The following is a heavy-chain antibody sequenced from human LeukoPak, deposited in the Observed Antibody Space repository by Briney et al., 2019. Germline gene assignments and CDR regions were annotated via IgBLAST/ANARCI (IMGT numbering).Heavy chain of an antibody. CDR2: IKGDGSDT. D-gene: IGHD4-17*01. Sequence: GGSLRLSCAASGFTFNNYAMSWVRQTPGKGLVWVSRIKGDGSDTLYADSVKGRFTISRDNSKNTLYLQTSSLGVDDTAVYYCARASTTVPNLLDYWGQGALVSVSS. V-gene: IGHV3-74*01. J-gene: IGHJ4*02. CDR1: GFTFNNYA. CDR3: ARASTTVPNLLDY.